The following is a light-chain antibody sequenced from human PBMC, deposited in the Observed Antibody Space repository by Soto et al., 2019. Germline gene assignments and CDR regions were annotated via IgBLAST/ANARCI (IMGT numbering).Light chain of an antibody. CDR3: QQRSFT. CDR1: QSVSSY. J-gene: IGKJ4*01. Sequence: EIVLTQSPATLSLSPGERATLSCRASQSVSSYLAWYQQKPGQAPRLLIYDASTRATGIPARFSGSGSGTDFTLTISRIEPEDFAVYYCQQRSFTFGRGTKVDI. CDR2: DAS. V-gene: IGKV3-11*01.